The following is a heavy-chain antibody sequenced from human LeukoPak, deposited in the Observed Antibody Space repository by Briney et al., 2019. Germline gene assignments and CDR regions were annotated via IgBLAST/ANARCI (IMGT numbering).Heavy chain of an antibody. Sequence: TGGSLRLSCAASGFTFSSYAMSWVRQAPGKGLEWVSAISGSGGSTYYADSVKGRFTISRDNSKNTLYLQMNSLRAEDTAVYYCAKRRATGVAGYIDYWGQGTLVTVSS. V-gene: IGHV3-23*01. D-gene: IGHD6-19*01. CDR2: ISGSGGST. CDR1: GFTFSSYA. CDR3: AKRRATGVAGYIDY. J-gene: IGHJ4*02.